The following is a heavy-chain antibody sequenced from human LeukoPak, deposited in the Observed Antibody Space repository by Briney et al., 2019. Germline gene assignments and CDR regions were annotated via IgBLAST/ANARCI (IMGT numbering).Heavy chain of an antibody. V-gene: IGHV3-30*04. J-gene: IGHJ4*02. D-gene: IGHD3-22*01. CDR2: ISYDGSNK. CDR1: GFTFSSYA. CDR3: ATDYDSSGYDY. Sequence: PGRSLRLSCAASGFTFSSYAMHWARQAPGKGLEWVAVISYDGSNKYYADSVKGRFTISRDNSKNTLYLQMNSLRAEDTAVYYCATDYDSSGYDYWGQGTLVTVSS.